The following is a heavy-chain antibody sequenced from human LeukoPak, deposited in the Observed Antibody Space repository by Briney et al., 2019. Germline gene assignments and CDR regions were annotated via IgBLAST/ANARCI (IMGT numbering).Heavy chain of an antibody. CDR2: ISSSSSYT. J-gene: IGHJ6*02. Sequence: GGSLRLSCAASGFPFSDYYMSWIRQAPGKGLEWVSYISSSSSYTNYADSVKGRFTISRDNAKNSLYLQMNSLRAEDTAVYYCARVMYYGMDVWGQGTTVTVSS. D-gene: IGHD3-16*01. CDR1: GFPFSDYY. CDR3: ARVMYYGMDV. V-gene: IGHV3-11*06.